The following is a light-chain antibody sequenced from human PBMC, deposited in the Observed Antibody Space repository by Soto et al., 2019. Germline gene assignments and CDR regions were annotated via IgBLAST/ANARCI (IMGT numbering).Light chain of an antibody. CDR3: CSYAGYSTYA. J-gene: IGLJ1*01. CDR2: EGS. CDR1: SSDVGNYNL. Sequence: QSVLTQPASVSGSPGQSITISCTGTSSDVGNYNLVSWYQQHPGKAPKLMIYEGSKRPSGVSNRFSGSKSGNTASLTILGLQAEDEADYYCCSYAGYSTYAFGTGTKVTVL. V-gene: IGLV2-23*01.